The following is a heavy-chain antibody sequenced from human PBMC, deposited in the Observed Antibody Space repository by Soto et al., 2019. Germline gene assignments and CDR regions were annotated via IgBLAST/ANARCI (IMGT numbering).Heavy chain of an antibody. CDR2: IDWDDDK. V-gene: IGHV2-70*01. D-gene: IGHD3-10*01. CDR3: ARIQYGSGSSPIDY. CDR1: GFSLSTSGMC. J-gene: IGHJ4*02. Sequence: CGPTLVNPTQTLTLTCTFSGFSLSTSGMCVSWIRQPPGKALEWLALIDWDDDKYYSTSLKTRLTISKDTSKNQVVLTMTNMDPVDTATYYCARIQYGSGSSPIDYWGQGTPVTVSS.